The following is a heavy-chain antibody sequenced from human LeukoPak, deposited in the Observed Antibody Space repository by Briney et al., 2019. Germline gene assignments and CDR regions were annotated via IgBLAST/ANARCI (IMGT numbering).Heavy chain of an antibody. CDR3: ARCVGGSSGWLGYYYYYMDV. V-gene: IGHV4-59*11. J-gene: IGHJ6*03. CDR1: GGSISSHY. CDR2: IYYSGST. D-gene: IGHD6-19*01. Sequence: SETLSLTCTVSGGSISSHYWSWIRQPPGKGLEWIGYIYYSGSTNYNPSLKSRVTISVDTSKNQFSLKLSSVTAADTAVYYCARCVGGSSGWLGYYYYYMDVWGKGTTVTVSS.